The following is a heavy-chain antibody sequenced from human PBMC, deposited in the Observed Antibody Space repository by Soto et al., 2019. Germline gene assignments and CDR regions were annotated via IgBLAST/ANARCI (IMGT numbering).Heavy chain of an antibody. CDR3: AKETSPKRATSLDS. J-gene: IGHJ4*02. CDR2: ISYDGKVQ. CDR1: GFTFSNYG. D-gene: IGHD2-2*01. Sequence: QVRLVESGGGVVQPGRSLRLSCVAPGFTFSNYGMHWVRQAPDKGLDWVAVISYDGKVQYYADSVKGRFTISRDNYKNTLYLQVNSLRAEDTAVYYCAKETSPKRATSLDSWGQGTLVTVSS. V-gene: IGHV3-30*18.